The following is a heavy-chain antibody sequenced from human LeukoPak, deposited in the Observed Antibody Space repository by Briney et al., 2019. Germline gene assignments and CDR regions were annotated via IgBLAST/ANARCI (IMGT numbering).Heavy chain of an antibody. CDR2: INPSGGST. CDR3: ARDWGSERDLLTGYYIY. Sequence: ASVKVSCKTSGYTFTSYYMHWVRQAPGQGLDWMGIINPSGGSTSYAQKFQGRVTMTRDTSTSTVYMELSSLRSEDTAVYYCARDWGSERDLLTGYYIYRGQGTLVTVSS. CDR1: GYTFTSYY. J-gene: IGHJ4*02. D-gene: IGHD3-9*01. V-gene: IGHV1-46*01.